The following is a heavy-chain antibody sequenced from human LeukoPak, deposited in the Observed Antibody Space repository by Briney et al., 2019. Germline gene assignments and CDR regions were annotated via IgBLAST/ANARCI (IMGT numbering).Heavy chain of an antibody. J-gene: IGHJ3*02. V-gene: IGHV3-66*01. Sequence: VGSLRLSCAASGFTVSSNYMSCVRQAPGKGLEWGSVIYSGGSTYYAGSVKGRFTISRDNSTNTLYLQMNSLRADDTAVYYCARLTVVTNDAFDIWGQRTMVTVSS. CDR3: ARLTVVTNDAFDI. D-gene: IGHD4-23*01. CDR2: IYSGGST. CDR1: GFTVSSNY.